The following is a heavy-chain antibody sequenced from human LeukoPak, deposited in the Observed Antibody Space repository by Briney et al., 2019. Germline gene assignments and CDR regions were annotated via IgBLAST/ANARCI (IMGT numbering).Heavy chain of an antibody. CDR2: ISGSGGST. CDR1: GCTFSSYA. D-gene: IGHD6-19*01. CDR3: AKVSVQPGYRSGWSIIWFDP. J-gene: IGHJ5*02. Sequence: GGSLRLSCAASGCTFSSYAMSWVRQAPGKGLEWVAAISGSGGSTYYPDSVKGRFTISRDNSKDTLYLQMNSLRAEDTALYYCAKVSVQPGYRSGWSIIWFDPWGQGTLVTVSS. V-gene: IGHV3-23*01.